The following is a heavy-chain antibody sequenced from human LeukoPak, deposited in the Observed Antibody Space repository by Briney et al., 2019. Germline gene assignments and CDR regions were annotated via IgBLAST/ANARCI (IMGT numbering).Heavy chain of an antibody. CDR2: INSDGSST. D-gene: IGHD3-10*01. V-gene: IGHV3-74*01. CDR1: GFTFSSHW. J-gene: IGHJ4*02. Sequence: HTGGSLRLSCAASGFTFSSHWMHWVRHAPGKGLVWVSRINSDGSSTSYADSVKGRFTISRDNAKNTLYLQMNSLRVEDTAVYYCAREWSGFGELPDYWGQGTLVTVSS. CDR3: AREWSGFGELPDY.